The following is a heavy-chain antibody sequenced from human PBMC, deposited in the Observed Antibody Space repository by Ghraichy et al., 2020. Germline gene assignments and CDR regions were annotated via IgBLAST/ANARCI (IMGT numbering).Heavy chain of an antibody. D-gene: IGHD5-24*01. CDR3: ARRERWLRVYDY. CDR2: IYYSGST. J-gene: IGHJ4*02. Sequence: SETLSLTCTVSGGSISSSSYYWGWIRQPPGKGLEWIGSIYYSGSTYYNPSLKSRVTISVDTSKNQFSLKLSSVTAADTAVYYCARRERWLRVYDYWGQGTLVTVSS. V-gene: IGHV4-39*01. CDR1: GGSISSSSYY.